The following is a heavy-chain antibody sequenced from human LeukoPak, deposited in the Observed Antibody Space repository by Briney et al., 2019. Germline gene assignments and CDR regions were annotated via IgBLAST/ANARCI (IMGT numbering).Heavy chain of an antibody. J-gene: IGHJ4*02. CDR2: IDSDGGGT. CDR1: GFTFSSYW. Sequence: HPGGSLRLSCAASGFTFSSYWMHWVCQAPGKGLVWVSRIDSDGGGTHYADSVKGRFTISRDNAKNTLFLQMNSLRAEDTAVYYCTRTSPFIRGYYDYDQWGQGTLVTVSS. V-gene: IGHV3-74*01. D-gene: IGHD5-12*01. CDR3: TRTSPFIRGYYDYDQ.